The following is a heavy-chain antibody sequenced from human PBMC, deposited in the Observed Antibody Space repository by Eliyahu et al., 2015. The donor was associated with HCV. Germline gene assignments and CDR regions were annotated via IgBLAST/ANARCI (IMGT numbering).Heavy chain of an antibody. Sequence: EVQLLESGGGLVQPGGSLRLSCSASGFDFSSXVMTWVRQAPGKGLEWVSLISGSGGSIYYAHSVRGRLTISRDNSKNTLYLQMTSLRAEDTAVYYCAKQPYFKTTFGGVIADYWGQGTLVTVSS. CDR3: AKQPYFKTTFGGVIADY. CDR2: ISGSGGSI. D-gene: IGHD3-16*02. CDR1: GFDFSSXV. J-gene: IGHJ4*02. V-gene: IGHV3-23*01.